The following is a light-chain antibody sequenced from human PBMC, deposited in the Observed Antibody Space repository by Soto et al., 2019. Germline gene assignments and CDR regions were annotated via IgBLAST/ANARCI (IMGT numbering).Light chain of an antibody. Sequence: QSALTQSASASGSPGQSVTISCTGTSSDIGGYNSVSWYQQHPGKAPKVMIYDVSKRPSGVHDRFSGSKSGNTASLTVSALQAEDEADYYCSSYTDRNNLVFGTGTKVTVL. CDR1: SSDIGGYNS. J-gene: IGLJ1*01. V-gene: IGLV2-8*01. CDR3: SSYTDRNNLV. CDR2: DVS.